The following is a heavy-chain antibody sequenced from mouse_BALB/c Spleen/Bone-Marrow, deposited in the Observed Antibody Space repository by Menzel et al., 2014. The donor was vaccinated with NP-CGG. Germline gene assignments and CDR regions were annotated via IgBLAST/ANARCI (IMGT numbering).Heavy chain of an antibody. D-gene: IGHD2-2*01. CDR2: IDPANGNT. CDR3: ARWLPLAY. Sequence: EVKLVESGAELVKPGASVKLSCTASGFNIKDTYMHWVKQRPEQGLEWIGRIDPANGNTKYDPKLQGKATITADTSSNTAYLQLSSLTSEDTAVYYCARWLPLAYWGQGTLVTVSA. V-gene: IGHV14-3*02. CDR1: GFNIKDTY. J-gene: IGHJ3*01.